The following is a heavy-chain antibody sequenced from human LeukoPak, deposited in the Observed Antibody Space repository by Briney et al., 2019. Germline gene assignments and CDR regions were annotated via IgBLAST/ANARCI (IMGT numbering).Heavy chain of an antibody. Sequence: GGSLRLSCAASGFTFSSYWMSWVRQAPGKGLEWVANIKQDGSEKYYVDSVKGRFTISRDNAKNSLYLQMNSRRAEDTAVYYCARVRRYSSSWGYYFDYWGQGTLVTVSS. V-gene: IGHV3-7*01. CDR3: ARVRRYSSSWGYYFDY. D-gene: IGHD6-13*01. CDR1: GFTFSSYW. J-gene: IGHJ4*02. CDR2: IKQDGSEK.